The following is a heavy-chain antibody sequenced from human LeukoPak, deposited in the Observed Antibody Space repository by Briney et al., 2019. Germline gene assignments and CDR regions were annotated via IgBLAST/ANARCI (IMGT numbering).Heavy chain of an antibody. D-gene: IGHD3-22*01. Sequence: ASVKVPCKASGYTFTGYYMHWVRQAPGQGLEWMGRINPNSGGTNSAQKFQGRVTTTRDTSISTAYMELSRLRSDDTAVYYCARGGSGYYFGYWGQGTLVTVSS. J-gene: IGHJ4*02. CDR1: GYTFTGYY. CDR2: INPNSGGT. CDR3: ARGGSGYYFGY. V-gene: IGHV1-2*06.